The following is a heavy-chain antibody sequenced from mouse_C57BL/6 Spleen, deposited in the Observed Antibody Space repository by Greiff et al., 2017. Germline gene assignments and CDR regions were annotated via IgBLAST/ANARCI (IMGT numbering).Heavy chain of an antibody. CDR1: GYAFSSSW. CDR2: IYPGDGDT. V-gene: IGHV1-82*01. Sequence: QVQLQQSGPELVKPGASVKISCKASGYAFSSSWMNWVKQRPGKGLEWIGRIYPGDGDTNYNGQFKGKATLTADKSSSTAYMQLSSLTSEDSAVYFCARRDYYYGSRDYYYAMDYWGQGTSVTVSS. J-gene: IGHJ4*01. CDR3: ARRDYYYGSRDYYYAMDY. D-gene: IGHD1-1*01.